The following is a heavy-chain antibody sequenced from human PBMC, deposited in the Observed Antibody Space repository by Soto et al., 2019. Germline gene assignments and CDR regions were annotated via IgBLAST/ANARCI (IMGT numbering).Heavy chain of an antibody. CDR1: GGSFGSNY. V-gene: IGHV4-34*01. CDR2: INQSGGT. J-gene: IGHJ4*02. D-gene: IGHD2-2*01. CDR3: ARVSRGDCSSANFHSLFDY. Sequence: SETLSLTCGVFGGSFGSNYWTCIRQPPGKGLEWIVEINQSGGTNYNPSLKSRVTISIDTSKNQFSLNVSSVTAADTAVYYCARVSRGDCSSANFHSLFDYWGQGTPVTVSS.